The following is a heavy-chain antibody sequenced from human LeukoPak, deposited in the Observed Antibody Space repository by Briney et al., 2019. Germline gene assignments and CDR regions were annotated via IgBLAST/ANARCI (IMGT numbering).Heavy chain of an antibody. V-gene: IGHV4-4*02. J-gene: IGHJ3*02. CDR3: ARRDSSSWYDAFDI. CDR2: IYHSRST. Sequence: SETLSLTCAVSGGSISSSNWWSWVRQPPGKGLEWIGEIYHSRSTNYNPSLKSRVTISVDKSKNQFSLKLSSVTAADTAVYYCARRDSSSWYDAFDIWGQGTMVTVSS. CDR1: GGSISSSNW. D-gene: IGHD6-13*01.